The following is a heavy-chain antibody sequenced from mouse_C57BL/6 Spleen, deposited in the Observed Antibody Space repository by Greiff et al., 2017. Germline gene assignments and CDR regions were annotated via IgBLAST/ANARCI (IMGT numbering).Heavy chain of an antibody. CDR2: IDPSDSYT. Sequence: QVQLQQPGAELVMPGASVKLSCKASGYTFTSYWMHWVKQRPGQGLEWIGEIDPSDSYTNYNQKLKGKSTLTVDKSSSTAYMQLSSLTSDDSAVYYCAIGGDYDWFAYWGQGTLVTVSA. CDR1: GYTFTSYW. V-gene: IGHV1-69*01. CDR3: AIGGDYDWFAY. J-gene: IGHJ3*01. D-gene: IGHD2-4*01.